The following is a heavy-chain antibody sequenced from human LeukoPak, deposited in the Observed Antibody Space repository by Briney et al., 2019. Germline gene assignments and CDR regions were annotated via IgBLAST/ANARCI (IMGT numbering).Heavy chain of an antibody. CDR1: GGSFSSGDCY. J-gene: IGHJ3*02. CDR2: IFTTGTT. Sequence: SETLSLTCTVSGGSFSSGDCYWSWLRQPAGKGLESIGRIFTTGTTHYHPSFQGRVTVSLDTSKNQFSLKLNSVTAADTAVYYCAREWHLGAARRTHKALDIWGQGTMVTVSS. V-gene: IGHV4-61*02. CDR3: AREWHLGAARRTHKALDI. D-gene: IGHD6-13*01.